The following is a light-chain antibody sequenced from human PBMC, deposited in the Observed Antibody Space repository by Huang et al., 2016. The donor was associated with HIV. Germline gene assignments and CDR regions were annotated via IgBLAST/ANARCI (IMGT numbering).Light chain of an antibody. V-gene: IGKV3-15*01. Sequence: EVVMTQSPASLSVSPGERATLSCRASQSVSTNLAWYQQKPGQAPRLLSFGASTRATGSPARFSGSWSGAEFTLTISSLQSEDFAIYYCQQYNKWLTWTFGQGTKVEIK. CDR2: GAS. J-gene: IGKJ1*01. CDR1: QSVSTN. CDR3: QQYNKWLTWT.